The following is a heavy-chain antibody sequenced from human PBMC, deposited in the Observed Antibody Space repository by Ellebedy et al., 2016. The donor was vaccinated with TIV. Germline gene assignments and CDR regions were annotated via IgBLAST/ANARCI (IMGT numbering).Heavy chain of an antibody. J-gene: IGHJ4*02. CDR1: GGSFSNYY. Sequence: SETLSLTCTVYGGSFSNYYLTWIRQPPGKGLEWIGEIHPTGSTNYNPSLASRVTMSLDTSQDQFSLKLNSVTAADTAVYYCARGLRQSYSSSFLFGLGYWGQGTLVTVSS. CDR2: IHPTGST. CDR3: ARGLRQSYSSSFLFGLGY. V-gene: IGHV4-34*01. D-gene: IGHD6-6*01.